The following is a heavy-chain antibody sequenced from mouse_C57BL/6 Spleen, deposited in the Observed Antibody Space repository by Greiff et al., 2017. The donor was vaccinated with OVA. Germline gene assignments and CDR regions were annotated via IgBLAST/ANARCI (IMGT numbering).Heavy chain of an antibody. CDR3: AKRDYGSSWGFAY. CDR1: GYTFTSYW. CDR2: IYPSDSET. V-gene: IGHV1-61*01. Sequence: VKLQQSGAELVRPGSSVKLSCKASGYTFTSYWMDWVKQRPGQGLEWIGNIYPSDSETHYNQKFKDKATLTVDKSSSTDYMQLSRLTSEDSAVYYGAKRDYGSSWGFAYWGQGTLVTVSA. D-gene: IGHD1-1*01. J-gene: IGHJ3*01.